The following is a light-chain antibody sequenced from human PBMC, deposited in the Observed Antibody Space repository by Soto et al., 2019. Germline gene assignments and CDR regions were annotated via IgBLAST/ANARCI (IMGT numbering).Light chain of an antibody. CDR1: QTVNSNY. J-gene: IGKJ2*01. CDR2: DVS. Sequence: EIVLTQSPGTLSLSPGDRASLSCRASQTVNSNYLAWYQQKPGQAPRLLIYDVSTRATGIPDRFSGSGSGTDFTLTISRLEPEDFAVYYCQQYDSPLRGYTFGQGTKLEIK. CDR3: QQYDSPLRGYT. V-gene: IGKV3-20*01.